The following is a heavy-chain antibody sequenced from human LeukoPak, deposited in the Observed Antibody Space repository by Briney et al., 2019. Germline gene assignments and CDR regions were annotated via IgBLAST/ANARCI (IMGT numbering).Heavy chain of an antibody. Sequence: ASVKLSCKVSGYNLNELSMHWLRQTPGKGLEWMGGFDPEDGGPIYAHTFEVRATMTVDKSTDTAYMELISLRSEDTAVYYCVTDHSGLEMSVFDIWGQGTMVTVSS. V-gene: IGHV1-24*01. D-gene: IGHD5-24*01. J-gene: IGHJ3*02. CDR2: FDPEDGGP. CDR1: GYNLNELS. CDR3: VTDHSGLEMSVFDI.